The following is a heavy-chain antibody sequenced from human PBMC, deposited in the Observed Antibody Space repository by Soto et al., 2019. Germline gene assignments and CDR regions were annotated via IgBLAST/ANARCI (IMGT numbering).Heavy chain of an antibody. Sequence: QVQLQESGPGLVKPSGTLSLTCAVSGGSISSSNWWSWVRQPPGKGLEWIGEIYHSGSTNYNPSPKRRVTISVDKAKNQFPLKLSSVTGADTAVYYCAGWQQLRLYYHYGMGVWGQGTTGTASA. J-gene: IGHJ6*01. CDR1: GGSISSSNW. CDR3: AGWQQLRLYYHYGMGV. CDR2: IYHSGST. V-gene: IGHV4-4*02. D-gene: IGHD5-12*01.